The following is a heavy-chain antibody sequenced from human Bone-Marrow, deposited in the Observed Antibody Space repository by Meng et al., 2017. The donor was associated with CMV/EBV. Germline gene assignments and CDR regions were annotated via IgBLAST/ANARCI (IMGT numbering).Heavy chain of an antibody. D-gene: IGHD2-2*01. CDR3: AKIGYCSSTSCRLSDY. CDR1: GFTVSSNY. V-gene: IGHV3-66*02. Sequence: GESLKISCAASGFTVSSNYMSWVRQAPGKGLEWVSVIYSGGSTYYADSVKGRFTISRDNSKNTLYLQMNSLRAEDTAVYYCAKIGYCSSTSCRLSDYWGQGTLVTVSS. CDR2: IYSGGST. J-gene: IGHJ4*02.